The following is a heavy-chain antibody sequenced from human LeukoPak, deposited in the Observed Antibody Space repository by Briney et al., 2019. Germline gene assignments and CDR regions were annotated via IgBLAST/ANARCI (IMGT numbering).Heavy chain of an antibody. CDR2: INSDGSST. J-gene: IGHJ6*02. CDR3: ARGLIGDSARGDYYGMDV. V-gene: IGHV3-74*01. CDR1: GFTFSSHW. D-gene: IGHD2-21*02. Sequence: GGSLRLSCAASGFTFSSHWMHWVRQAPGKGLVWVSRINSDGSSTSYADSVKGRFTISRDNAKNALYLQMNSLRAEDTAVYYCARGLIGDSARGDYYGMDVWSQGTTVTVSS.